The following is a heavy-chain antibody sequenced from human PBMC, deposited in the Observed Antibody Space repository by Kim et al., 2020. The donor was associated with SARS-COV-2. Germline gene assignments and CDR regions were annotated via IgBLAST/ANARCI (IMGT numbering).Heavy chain of an antibody. V-gene: IGHV3-11*05. J-gene: IGHJ4*02. D-gene: IGHD3-10*01. CDR3: ARVSMVPDHVAYYFDY. CDR2: ISSSSSYT. Sequence: GGSLRLSCAASGFTFSDYYMSWIRQAPGKGLEWVSYISSSSSYTNYADSVKGRFTISRDNAKNSLYLQMNSLRAEDTAVYYCARVSMVPDHVAYYFDYWGQGTLVTVSS. CDR1: GFTFSDYY.